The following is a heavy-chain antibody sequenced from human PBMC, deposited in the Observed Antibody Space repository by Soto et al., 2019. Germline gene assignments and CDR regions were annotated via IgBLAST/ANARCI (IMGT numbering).Heavy chain of an antibody. D-gene: IGHD3-10*01. J-gene: IGHJ6*03. CDR3: ARRVRTERGNYMDV. CDR1: GGSISSGGYY. CDR2: IYYSGST. Sequence: TSETLSLTCTVAGGSISSGGYYWSWIRQHPGKGLEWIGYIYYSGSTYYNPSLKSRVTISVDTSKNQFSLKLSSVTAADTAVYYCARRVRTERGNYMDVWGKGTTVTVSS. V-gene: IGHV4-31*03.